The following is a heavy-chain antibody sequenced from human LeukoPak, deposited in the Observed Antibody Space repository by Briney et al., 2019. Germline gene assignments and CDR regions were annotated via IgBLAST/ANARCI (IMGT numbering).Heavy chain of an antibody. CDR2: ISTRIDYM. Sequence: GGSLRLSCATSTLPFSIYSMNWVRRAHGRGLEWVSSISTRIDYMYYADSVKGRFTISRDNAKNSLYLQMNSLRAEDTAVYYCARAIFSRGWYLVDYWGQGTLVTVSS. D-gene: IGHD6-19*01. CDR3: ARAIFSRGWYLVDY. CDR1: TLPFSIYS. V-gene: IGHV3-21*01. J-gene: IGHJ4*02.